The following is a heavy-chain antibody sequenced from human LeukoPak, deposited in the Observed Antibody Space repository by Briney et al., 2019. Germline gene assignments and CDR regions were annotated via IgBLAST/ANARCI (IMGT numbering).Heavy chain of an antibody. J-gene: IGHJ3*02. CDR2: IYYSGST. CDR3: AREEVPHGFDI. V-gene: IGHV4-59*01. CDR1: GGSISTYY. Sequence: PSETLSTTRTVSGGSISTYYRSWIRQPPGKGLEYIGYIYYSGSTNYNPSLKSRVTMSLDTSKNQFSLKLSSVTAADTAVYYCAREEVPHGFDIWGEGRMVTVSS.